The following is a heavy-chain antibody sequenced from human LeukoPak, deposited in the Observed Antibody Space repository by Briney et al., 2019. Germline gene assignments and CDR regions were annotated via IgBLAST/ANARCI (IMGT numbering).Heavy chain of an antibody. D-gene: IGHD5-12*01. CDR1: GFTFQTYA. CDR2: IGPSGAAT. CDR3: AKYDSGYAPNFDY. Sequence: PGGSLRLSCAGSGFTFQTYAMTWVRQPPGKGLEWVSVIGPSGAATHYAESVKGRFTISRDNSKNTLYLQMNSLRVEDTAIYFCAKYDSGYAPNFDYWGQGTLVTVSS. J-gene: IGHJ4*02. V-gene: IGHV3-23*01.